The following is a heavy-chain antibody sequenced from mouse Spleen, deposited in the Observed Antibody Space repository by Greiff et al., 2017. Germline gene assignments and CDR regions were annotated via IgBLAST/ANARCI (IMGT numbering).Heavy chain of an antibody. D-gene: IGHD4-1*02. J-gene: IGHJ3*01. CDR2: INPNNGGT. Sequence: VQLQQSGPELVKPGASVNIPCKASGYTFTDYNMDWVKQSHGKSLEWIGDINPNNGGTIYNQKFKGKATLTVDKSSSTAYMELRSLTSEDTAVYYCASTGFAYWGQGTLVTVSA. CDR3: ASTGFAY. CDR1: GYTFTDYN. V-gene: IGHV1-18*01.